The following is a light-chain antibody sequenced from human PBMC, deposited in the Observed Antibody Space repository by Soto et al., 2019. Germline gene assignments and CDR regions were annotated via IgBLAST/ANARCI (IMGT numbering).Light chain of an antibody. J-gene: IGLJ2*01. CDR1: SSDVGGYNH. CDR2: AVS. Sequence: QSVLTQPASVSGSPGQSITISCTGTSSDVGGYNHVSWYQHSPGKAPKLILFAVSDRPSGVSHRFSGSKSGNTSSLTISGLQAEDEADYYWCSYTSLSTVVFGGGTKVTVL. V-gene: IGLV2-14*01. CDR3: CSYTSLSTVV.